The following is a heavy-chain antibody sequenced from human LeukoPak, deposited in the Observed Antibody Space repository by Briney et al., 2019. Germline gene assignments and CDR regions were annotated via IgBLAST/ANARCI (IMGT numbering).Heavy chain of an antibody. CDR1: GYTFTTHG. D-gene: IGHD1-26*01. V-gene: IGHV1-18*01. Sequence: ASVKVSCKASGYTFTTHGFNWVRQAPGQGLEWMGWISAYNGDTQYAQKLQGRVTMTTDTSTRTAYLELRSLSSDDTAVYYCARGHSESSLSFFDFWGQGTLVTVSS. CDR3: ARGHSESSLSFFDF. J-gene: IGHJ4*02. CDR2: ISAYNGDT.